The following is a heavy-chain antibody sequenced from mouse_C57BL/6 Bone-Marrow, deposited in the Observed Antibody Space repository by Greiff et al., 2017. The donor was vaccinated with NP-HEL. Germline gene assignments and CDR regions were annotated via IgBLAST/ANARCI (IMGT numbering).Heavy chain of an antibody. CDR3: AREEDLLWRRGYLDY. J-gene: IGHJ2*01. CDR1: GYTFTSYW. V-gene: IGHV1-55*01. CDR2: IYPGSGST. D-gene: IGHD2-1*01. Sequence: QVQLQQPGAELVKPGASVKMSCKASGYTFTSYWITWVQQRPGQGLEWIGDIYPGSGSTNYNETFKSKATLTVDTSSSTAYMQLSSLTSEDSAVYYCAREEDLLWRRGYLDYWGQGTTLTVSS.